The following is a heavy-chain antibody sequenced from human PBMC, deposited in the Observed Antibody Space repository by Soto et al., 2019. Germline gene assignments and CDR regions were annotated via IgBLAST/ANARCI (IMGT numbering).Heavy chain of an antibody. J-gene: IGHJ4*02. CDR2: IYYSGST. CDR3: ARGYWYQLLWPQFDY. CDR1: GGSISSGGYY. Sequence: SETLSLTCTVSGGSISSGGYYWSWIRQHPGKGLEWIGYIYYSGSTYYNPSLKSRVTISVDTSKNQFSLKLSSVTAADTAVYYCARGYWYQLLWPQFDYWGQGTLVTVSS. D-gene: IGHD2-2*01. V-gene: IGHV4-31*03.